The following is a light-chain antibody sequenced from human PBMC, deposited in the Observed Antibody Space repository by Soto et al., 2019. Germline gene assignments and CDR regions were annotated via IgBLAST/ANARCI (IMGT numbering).Light chain of an antibody. CDR2: EDN. CDR3: QSYDSSNQGV. J-gene: IGLJ2*01. V-gene: IGLV6-57*04. Sequence: NFMLTQPHSVSESPGKKVTISCTRSSGSIASNYVQWYQQRPGSAPTTVIYEDNQRPSGVPDRFSGSIDSSSNSASLTISGLKTEYEADYYCQSYDSSNQGVFGGGTKLTVL. CDR1: SGSIASNY.